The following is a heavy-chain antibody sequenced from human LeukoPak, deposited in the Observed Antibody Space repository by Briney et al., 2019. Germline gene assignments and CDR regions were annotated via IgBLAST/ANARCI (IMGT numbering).Heavy chain of an antibody. CDR2: FDPEDGET. Sequence: ASVKVSCKVSGYTLTQLSIHWVRQAPGKGLEWTGGFDPEDGETIYAQKFQGRVTMTEDTSTDTAYMELSSLRSEDTAVYYCARVKGSYSFDYWAQGTLVTVSS. D-gene: IGHD3-10*01. J-gene: IGHJ4*02. CDR1: GYTLTQLS. V-gene: IGHV1-24*01. CDR3: ARVKGSYSFDY.